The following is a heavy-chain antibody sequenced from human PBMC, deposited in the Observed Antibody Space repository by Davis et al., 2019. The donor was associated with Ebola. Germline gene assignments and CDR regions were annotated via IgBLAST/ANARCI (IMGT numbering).Heavy chain of an antibody. CDR2: VSVPGLT. CDR3: ARRGAGGYWWGAFDY. CDR1: GFSFSDYG. J-gene: IGHJ4*02. D-gene: IGHD2-21*01. V-gene: IGHV3-23*01. Sequence: GESLKISCPASGFSFSDYGMSWVRQAPGKGLEWVSEVSVPGLTHYADPVKGRFTISRDISKNIVYLEMKRLRAEDTAIYYCARRGAGGYWWGAFDYWGQGTLVTVSS.